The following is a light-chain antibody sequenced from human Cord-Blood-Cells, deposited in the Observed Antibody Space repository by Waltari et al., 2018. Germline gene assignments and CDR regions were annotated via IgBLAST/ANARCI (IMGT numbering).Light chain of an antibody. CDR2: EGL. CDR3: CSYAGSSTFVV. J-gene: IGLJ2*01. Sequence: QSALTQTASVSGSPGPSITLSCPRTSSDLGSYNLLSWYPQHPGKAPNLNTYEGLKRPSGFSNRFSGSKSGNTASLTSSGLQAEDEADYYCCSYAGSSTFVVFGGGTKLTIL. CDR1: SSDLGSYNL. V-gene: IGLV2-23*03.